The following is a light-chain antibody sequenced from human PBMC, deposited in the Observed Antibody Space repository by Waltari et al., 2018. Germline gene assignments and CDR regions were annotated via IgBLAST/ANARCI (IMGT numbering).Light chain of an antibody. CDR3: ATWDSSLSGGV. J-gene: IGLJ2*01. V-gene: IGLV1-51*01. CDR1: SSNIGTNY. Sequence: HSVLPQPPSVSAAPGQDVTIFCSGSSSNIGTNYVSWYQQVPGTAPKLLIFDNNERPSGIPDRFSGSKSGTSATLDITGLQTGDEAHYYCATWDSSLSGGVFGGGTKVTVL. CDR2: DNN.